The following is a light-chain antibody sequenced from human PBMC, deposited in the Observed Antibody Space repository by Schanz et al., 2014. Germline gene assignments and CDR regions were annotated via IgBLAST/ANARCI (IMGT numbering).Light chain of an antibody. CDR1: SSDVGAYDY. J-gene: IGLJ2*01. CDR3: SSYADSNNLV. V-gene: IGLV2-8*01. CDR2: EVN. Sequence: QSALNQPPSASGSPGQSVTISCTGTSSDVGAYDYVSWYQQHPGKVPKLIIYEVNKRPSGVPDRFSGSKSGNTASLTVSGLQADDEADYYCSSYADSNNLVFGGGTKVTVL.